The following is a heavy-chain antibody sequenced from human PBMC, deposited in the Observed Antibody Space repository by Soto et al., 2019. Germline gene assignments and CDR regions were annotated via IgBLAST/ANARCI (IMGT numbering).Heavy chain of an antibody. D-gene: IGHD3-16*01. V-gene: IGHV1-18*01. CDR2: INTYNGNT. CDR3: AMVDVYVTPSPQDV. J-gene: IGHJ6*02. Sequence: QVQLVQSGAEVKNPGASVKVSCKASGYTFTRYGIGWARQAPGQGLEWMGWINTYNGNTNYLQKVPGRVTLTTDTSTSTAYMELRSLRSNDTAIYYCAMVDVYVTPSPQDVWGQGTTVIVSS. CDR1: GYTFTRYG.